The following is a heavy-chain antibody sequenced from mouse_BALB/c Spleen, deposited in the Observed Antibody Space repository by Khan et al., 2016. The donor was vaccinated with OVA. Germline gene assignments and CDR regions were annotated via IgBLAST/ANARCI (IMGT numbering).Heavy chain of an antibody. V-gene: IGHV1-7*01. CDR2: INPRTGYT. J-gene: IGHJ2*01. CDR1: GYTFINYW. Sequence: VQLQQSGAELAKPGASVKMSCKASGYTFINYWILWVKQRPGQGLEWIGYINPRTGYTEYNQNFKDKATLTADKSASTAYMQLSSLTSEDSAVYYCARSGIRWDFDYWGQGTTLTVSS. CDR3: ARSGIRWDFDY. D-gene: IGHD1-3*01.